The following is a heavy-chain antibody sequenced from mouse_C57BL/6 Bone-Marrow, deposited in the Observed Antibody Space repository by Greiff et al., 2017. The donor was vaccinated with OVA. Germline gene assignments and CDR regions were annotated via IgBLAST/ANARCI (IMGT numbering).Heavy chain of an antibody. CDR2: INTYNGGT. V-gene: IGHV1-19*01. D-gene: IGHD1-1*01. J-gene: IGHJ3*01. CDR1: GYTFTDYY. Sequence: VQLKESGPVLVQPGASVKMSCKASGYTFTDYYMNWVQQSHGKSLEWIGVINTYNGGTNYNQKFKGTATLTVANSSSTAYMELNILTSEESAVYYRARIYNYGSSRVWFAYWGQGTLVTVSA. CDR3: ARIYNYGSSRVWFAY.